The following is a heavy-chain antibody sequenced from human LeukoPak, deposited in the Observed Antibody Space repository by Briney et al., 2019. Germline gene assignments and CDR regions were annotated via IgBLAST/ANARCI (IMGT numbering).Heavy chain of an antibody. V-gene: IGHV4-61*01. Sequence: SETLSLTCTVSGGSVSSGSYYWSWIRQPPGKGLEWIGYIYYSGSTNYNPSLKSRVTISVDTSKNQFSLKLSSVTAADTAVYYCARGDCSGGSCYSYYYYGMDVWGQGTTVTVSS. CDR1: GGSVSSGSYY. CDR3: ARGDCSGGSCYSYYYYGMDV. D-gene: IGHD2-15*01. J-gene: IGHJ6*02. CDR2: IYYSGST.